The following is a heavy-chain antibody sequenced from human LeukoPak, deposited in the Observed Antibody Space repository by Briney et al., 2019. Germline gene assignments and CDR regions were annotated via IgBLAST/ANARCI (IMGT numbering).Heavy chain of an antibody. J-gene: IGHJ4*02. CDR1: GYTFTGYY. CDR2: INPNSGGT. Sequence: ASVKVSCKASGYTFTGYYMHWVRQAPGQGLEWMGWINPNSGGTNYAQKFQGRVTMTRDTSISTAYMELSRLRSDDTAVYYCARDPPRIAVAGTQGDYWGQGTLVTVSS. V-gene: IGHV1-2*02. D-gene: IGHD6-19*01. CDR3: ARDPPRIAVAGTQGDY.